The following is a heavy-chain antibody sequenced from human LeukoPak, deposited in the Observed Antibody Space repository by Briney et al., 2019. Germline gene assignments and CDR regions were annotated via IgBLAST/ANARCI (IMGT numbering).Heavy chain of an antibody. CDR3: ARVATISEENVYYYYYYMDV. J-gene: IGHJ6*03. D-gene: IGHD5-12*01. CDR1: GYTFTSYD. V-gene: IGHV1-8*03. CDR2: MNPNSGNT. Sequence: GASVKVSCKASGYTFTSYDINWVRQATGQGLEWMGWMNPNSGNTGYAQKFQGRVTITRNTSISTAYMELSSLRSEDTAVYYCARVATISEENVYYYYYYMDVWGKGTTVTVSS.